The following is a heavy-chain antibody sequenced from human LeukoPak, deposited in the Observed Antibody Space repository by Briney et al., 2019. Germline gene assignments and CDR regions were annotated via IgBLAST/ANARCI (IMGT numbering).Heavy chain of an antibody. V-gene: IGHV4-34*01. J-gene: IGHJ4*02. CDR1: GGSFSGYY. Sequence: SETLSLTCAVYGGSFSGYYWSWIRQPPGKGLEWIGEINHSGSTNYNPSLKSRVTISVDTSKNQFSLKLSSVTAADTAVYYCARSKVRRPYFDYWGQGTLVTVSS. D-gene: IGHD1-1*01. CDR2: INHSGST. CDR3: ARSKVRRPYFDY.